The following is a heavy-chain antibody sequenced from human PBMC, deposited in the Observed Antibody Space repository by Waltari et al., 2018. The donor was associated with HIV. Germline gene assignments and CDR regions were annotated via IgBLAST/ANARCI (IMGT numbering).Heavy chain of an antibody. J-gene: IGHJ2*01. CDR1: GYSISSGYY. CDR2: IYHSGST. Sequence: QVQLQESGPGLVKPSETLSLTCTVSGYSISSGYYWGWIRQPPGKGLEWIGSIYHSGSTYYNPALKSRVTISVDTSKNQFSLKLSSVTAADTAVYYCARDLVVLMVYAQWYFDLWGRGTLVTVSS. CDR3: ARDLVVLMVYAQWYFDL. D-gene: IGHD2-8*01. V-gene: IGHV4-38-2*02.